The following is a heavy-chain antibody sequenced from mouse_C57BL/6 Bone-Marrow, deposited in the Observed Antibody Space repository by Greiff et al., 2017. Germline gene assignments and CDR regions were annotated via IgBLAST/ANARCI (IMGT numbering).Heavy chain of an antibody. CDR3: ARDITTVVHWYFDV. J-gene: IGHJ1*03. CDR2: IHPNSGST. Sequence: QVQLQQPGAELVKPGASVKLSCKASGYTFTSYWMHWVKQRPGQGLEWIGMIHPNSGSTNYNEKFKSKATLTVDKSSSTAYMQRSSLTSEDSAVYYCARDITTVVHWYFDVWGTGTTVTVSS. V-gene: IGHV1-64*01. D-gene: IGHD1-1*01. CDR1: GYTFTSYW.